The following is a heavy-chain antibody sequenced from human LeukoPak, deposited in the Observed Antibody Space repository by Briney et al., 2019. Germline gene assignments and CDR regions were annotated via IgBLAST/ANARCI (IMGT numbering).Heavy chain of an antibody. V-gene: IGHV3-48*01. D-gene: IGHD5-18*01. J-gene: IGHJ3*02. CDR2: ISFGSRTI. CDR1: GFTFSSYS. Sequence: GGSLRLSCAASGFTFSSYSMNWVCQAPGKGLEWVSYISFGSRTIYYADSVKGRFTISRDNGENALYLQMNSLRVEDTAVYYCARERGYSSSAFEIWGQGTMVTVSS. CDR3: ARERGYSSSAFEI.